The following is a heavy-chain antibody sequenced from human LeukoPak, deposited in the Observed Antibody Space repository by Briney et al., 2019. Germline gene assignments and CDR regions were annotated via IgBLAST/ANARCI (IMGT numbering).Heavy chain of an antibody. CDR2: ISSSGSTI. Sequence: PGGSLRLSCAASGFTFSSYGMHWVRQAPGKGLEWVSYISSSGSTIYYADSVKGRFTISRDNAKNSLYLQMNSLRAEDTAVYYCARAGEGNYYDSSGYYYFDYWGQGTLVTVSS. CDR3: ARAGEGNYYDSSGYYYFDY. J-gene: IGHJ4*02. CDR1: GFTFSSYG. D-gene: IGHD3-22*01. V-gene: IGHV3-48*04.